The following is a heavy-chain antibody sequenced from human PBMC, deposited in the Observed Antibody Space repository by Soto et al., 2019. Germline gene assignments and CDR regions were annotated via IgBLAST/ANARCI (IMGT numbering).Heavy chain of an antibody. CDR3: ARGQLLHYQYGLDV. J-gene: IGHJ6*02. Sequence: QVQLQESGPALVRPSDSLSLMCSVSGVPITPFYWSWIRQAPGKGLEYIGYIYYGGSTHYNPALKSRATRSVDTAKNEFSLKLRSVTAADTAAYYCARGQLLHYQYGLDVWGQGTTVIV. D-gene: IGHD3-10*01. CDR1: GVPITPFY. V-gene: IGHV4-59*07. CDR2: IYYGGST.